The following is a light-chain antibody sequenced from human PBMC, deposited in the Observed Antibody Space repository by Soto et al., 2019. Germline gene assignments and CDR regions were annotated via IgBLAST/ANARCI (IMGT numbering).Light chain of an antibody. J-gene: IGLJ1*01. V-gene: IGLV3-1*01. CDR2: QDS. CDR1: KLGDKY. Sequence: SYELTQPPSVSVSPGQTASITCSGDKLGDKYACWYQQKPGQSPVLVIYQDSKRPSGIPERFSGSNSGNTATLTISGTQAMDEADYYCQAWDSSTAGLYVFGTGTQLTVL. CDR3: QAWDSSTAGLYV.